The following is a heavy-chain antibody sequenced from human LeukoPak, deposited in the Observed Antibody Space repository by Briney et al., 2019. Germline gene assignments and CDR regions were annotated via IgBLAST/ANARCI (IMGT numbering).Heavy chain of an antibody. CDR2: VSAFNGNT. CDR3: AREESPYYFGSGSQFPD. CDR1: GYTFTNYG. Sequence: ASVKFSCKASGYTFTNYGISWVRQAPGQGLEWMGWVSAFNGNTNYAQKFQGRVTMTTDTSTNTAYMELRSLRSDDTAVYYCAREESPYYFGSGSQFPDWGQGTLVTVSS. D-gene: IGHD3-10*01. V-gene: IGHV1-18*01. J-gene: IGHJ4*02.